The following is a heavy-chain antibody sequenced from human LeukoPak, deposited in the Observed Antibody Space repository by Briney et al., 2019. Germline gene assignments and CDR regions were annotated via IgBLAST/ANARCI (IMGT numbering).Heavy chain of an antibody. CDR1: GFTFSSYW. CDR3: ARGGDYKNDY. CDR2: INGAGSSI. Sequence: TGGSLRLSCAASGFTFSSYWMHWVRHTPGKGLVWVSRINGAGSSISYADSVKGRVTISRDNAKNTLYLQMNNLRAEDTAVYYCARGGDYKNDYWGQGTLVTVSS. J-gene: IGHJ4*02. D-gene: IGHD4-17*01. V-gene: IGHV3-74*01.